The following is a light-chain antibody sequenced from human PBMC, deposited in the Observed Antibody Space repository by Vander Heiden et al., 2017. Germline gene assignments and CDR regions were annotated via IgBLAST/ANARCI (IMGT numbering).Light chain of an antibody. V-gene: IGKV1-39*01. J-gene: IGKJ1*01. CDR3: QQSYSTPRT. Sequence: DIQMTQSPSSLFASVGDSVIITCRASQSISSFLSWYQQKQGKAPRLLIYGASSLQSGVPSRFSGSGSGTVFTLTISSLQPEDCATYYCQQSYSTPRTFGQGTKVEIK. CDR2: GAS. CDR1: QSISSF.